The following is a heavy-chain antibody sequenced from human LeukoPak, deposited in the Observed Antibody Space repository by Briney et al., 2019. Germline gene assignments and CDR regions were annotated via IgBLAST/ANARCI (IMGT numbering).Heavy chain of an antibody. CDR2: INPNSGGT. CDR1: GYTFTGYY. CDR3: GRGVDSSSWRFDP. Sequence: ASVKVSCKASGYTFTGYYMHWVRQAPGQGREWMGWINPNSGGTNYAQKFQGRVTMTRDTSISTAYMELSRLRSDDTAVYFCGRGVDSSSWRFDPWGQGTLVTVSS. V-gene: IGHV1-2*02. J-gene: IGHJ5*02. D-gene: IGHD6-13*01.